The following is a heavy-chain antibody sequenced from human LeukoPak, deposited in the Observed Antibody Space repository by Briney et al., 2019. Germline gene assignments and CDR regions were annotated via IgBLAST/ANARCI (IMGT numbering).Heavy chain of an antibody. CDR2: ISSNGGST. D-gene: IGHD6-19*01. V-gene: IGHV3-64*01. CDR3: AKQWRYYWFDP. CDR1: GFTFSSYA. J-gene: IGHJ5*02. Sequence: GGSLRLSCAASGFTFSSYAMHWVRQAPGKGLEYVSAISSNGGSTYYANSVKGRFTISRDNSKNTLYLQMGSLRAEDMAVYYCAKQWRYYWFDPWGQGTLVTVSS.